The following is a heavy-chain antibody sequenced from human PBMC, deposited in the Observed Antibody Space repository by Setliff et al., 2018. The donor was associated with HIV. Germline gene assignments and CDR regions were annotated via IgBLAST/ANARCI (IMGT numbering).Heavy chain of an antibody. CDR3: ARDRGNIFDY. Sequence: SETLSLTCAVYGETFNDYFWTWIRQSPVKGLEWIGELNHSGNINQNPSLKSGFTLSVDTSKNQFSLKVSSVTAADTAVYYCARDRGNIFDYWGQGTLVTVSS. J-gene: IGHJ4*02. CDR1: GETFNDYF. CDR2: LNHSGNI. V-gene: IGHV4-34*01. D-gene: IGHD3-10*01.